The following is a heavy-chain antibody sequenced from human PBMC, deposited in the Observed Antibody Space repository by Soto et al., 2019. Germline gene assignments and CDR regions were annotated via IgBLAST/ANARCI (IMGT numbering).Heavy chain of an antibody. CDR3: ALVPAAMGMGYYYYGMDV. D-gene: IGHD2-2*01. Sequence: SETLSLTCAVYGGSFSGYYWSWIRQPPGKGLEWIGEINHSGSTNYNPSLKSRVTISVDTSKNQFSLKLSSVTAADTAVYYCALVPAAMGMGYYYYGMDVWGQGTTVTVS. CDR2: INHSGST. CDR1: GGSFSGYY. J-gene: IGHJ6*02. V-gene: IGHV4-34*01.